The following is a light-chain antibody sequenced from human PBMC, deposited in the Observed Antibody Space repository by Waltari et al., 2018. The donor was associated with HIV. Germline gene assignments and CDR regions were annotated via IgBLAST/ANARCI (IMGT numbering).Light chain of an antibody. CDR3: TSYVSSASPE. CDR2: EVT. J-gene: IGLJ3*02. CDR1: SSAITYTNS. V-gene: IGLV2-14*01. Sequence: SALPPPAPVSGSPGQSITLSCTGPSSAITYTNSVSWYQHPPGKAPKVIISEVTNRPSGVSSRFSGSKSGNTATLTISGLQAEDEADYFCTSYVSSASPEFGGWTRLTVL.